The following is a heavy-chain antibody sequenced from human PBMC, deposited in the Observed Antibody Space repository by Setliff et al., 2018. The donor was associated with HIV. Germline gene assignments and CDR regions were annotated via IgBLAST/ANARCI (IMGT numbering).Heavy chain of an antibody. D-gene: IGHD1-26*01. Sequence: ASVKVSCKASGYSFTYYAVHWVRQAPGQRLEWMGWINPSGGSTWYAQKFQGRVTMTGDTSTNTLYMELSSLRSEDTAVYYCARGWEGGMDYWGQGTLVTVSS. CDR2: INPSGGST. J-gene: IGHJ4*02. CDR3: ARGWEGGMDY. CDR1: GYSFTYYA. V-gene: IGHV1-46*01.